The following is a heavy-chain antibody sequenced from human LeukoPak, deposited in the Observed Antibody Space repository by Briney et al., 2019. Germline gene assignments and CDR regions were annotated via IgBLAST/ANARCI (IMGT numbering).Heavy chain of an antibody. V-gene: IGHV3-30-3*01. J-gene: IGHJ5*02. CDR2: ISYDGSNK. CDR1: GFTFSSYA. CDR3: ARDPVGP. Sequence: PGGSLRLSCAASGFTFSSYAMHWVRQAPGKGLEWVAVISYDGSNKYYADSVKGRFTISRDNAKNSLYLQMNSLRAEDTAVYYCARDPVGPWGQGTLVTVSS.